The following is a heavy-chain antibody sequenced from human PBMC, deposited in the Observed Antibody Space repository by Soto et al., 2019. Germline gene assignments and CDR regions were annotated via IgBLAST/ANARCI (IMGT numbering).Heavy chain of an antibody. CDR3: AKLESD. D-gene: IGHD1-1*01. CDR1: SFPVRSSA. Sequence: GSQSLSCTSSSFPVRSSAMSFVRQAPGKGLEWVSSVTGSGSSTYYGDSVKGRFTISRDNSKNTLYLQMNSLRAEDTAVYYCAKLESDLGQGALVPVSS. V-gene: IGHV3-23*01. J-gene: IGHJ4*02. CDR2: VTGSGSST.